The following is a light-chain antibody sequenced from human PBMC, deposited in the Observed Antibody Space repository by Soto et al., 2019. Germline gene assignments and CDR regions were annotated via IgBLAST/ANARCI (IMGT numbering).Light chain of an antibody. CDR3: LLYYAGIYV. CDR1: TVEVTSGYY. Sequence: QAVVTQEPSLTVSPGGTVTLTCASSTVEVTSGYYPNGFQQKPGQAPRPLIYSTSNKHSWTPARFSGSLLGGKAALTLSGVQPEDEADYYCLLYYAGIYVFGPGTKLTVL. V-gene: IGLV7-43*01. J-gene: IGLJ1*01. CDR2: STS.